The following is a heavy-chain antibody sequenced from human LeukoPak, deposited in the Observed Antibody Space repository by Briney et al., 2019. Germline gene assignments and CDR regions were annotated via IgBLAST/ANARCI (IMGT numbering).Heavy chain of an antibody. D-gene: IGHD6-13*01. V-gene: IGHV4-59*08. J-gene: IGHJ4*02. CDR1: GGSISSYY. CDR3: AGLRGSIAAAGSDY. Sequence: SETLSLTCTVSGGSISSYYWSWIRQPPGKGLEWIGYIYYSGSTNYNPSLKSRVTISVDTSKNQFSLKLSSVTAADTAVYYCAGLRGSIAAAGSDYWGQGTLVTVSS. CDR2: IYYSGST.